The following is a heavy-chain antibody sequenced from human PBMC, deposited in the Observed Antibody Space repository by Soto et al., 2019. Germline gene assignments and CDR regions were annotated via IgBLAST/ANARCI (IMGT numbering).Heavy chain of an antibody. Sequence: GGSLRLSCAASGFTVSSNYMSWVRQAPGKGLEWVSVIYSGGSTYYADSVKGRFTISRDNSKNTLYLQMNSLRAEDTAVYYCASVYSSSSYYYYGMDVWGQGTTVTDSS. CDR1: GFTVSSNY. CDR2: IYSGGST. J-gene: IGHJ6*02. V-gene: IGHV3-53*01. D-gene: IGHD6-6*01. CDR3: ASVYSSSSYYYYGMDV.